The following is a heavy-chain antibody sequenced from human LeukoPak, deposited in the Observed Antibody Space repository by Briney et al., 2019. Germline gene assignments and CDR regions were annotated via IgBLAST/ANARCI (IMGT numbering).Heavy chain of an antibody. CDR3: ARDADSTGYPFFDY. CDR1: GFTFNYYS. V-gene: IGHV3-48*01. J-gene: IGHJ4*02. Sequence: PGGSLRLSFATSGFTFNYYSMNWVRQAPGKGLEWVSHISSSSSNIYYADSVKGRFTISRDNAKNSLYLQMNNLRGEDTAVYYCARDADSTGYPFFDYWGQGTLVTVSS. CDR2: ISSSSSNI. D-gene: IGHD3-22*01.